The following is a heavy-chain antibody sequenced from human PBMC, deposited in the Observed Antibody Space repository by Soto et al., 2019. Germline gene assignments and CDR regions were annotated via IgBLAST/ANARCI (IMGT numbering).Heavy chain of an antibody. J-gene: IGHJ3*02. CDR2: IYNSGST. CDR3: ARDLVPIYGSGSYYAFDI. D-gene: IGHD3-10*01. CDR1: GGSISSNDYY. Sequence: SETLSLTCTVSGGSISSNDYYWSWIRQPPGKGLEWIGYIYNSGSTYYNPSLKSRVSISGDTSKNQFSLKLSSVTAADTAVYYCARDLVPIYGSGSYYAFDIWGQGTMVTVSS. V-gene: IGHV4-30-4*01.